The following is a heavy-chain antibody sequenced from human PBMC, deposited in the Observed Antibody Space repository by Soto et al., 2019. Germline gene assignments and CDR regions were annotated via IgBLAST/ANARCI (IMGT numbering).Heavy chain of an antibody. D-gene: IGHD3-3*01. CDR2: IGASGGTT. CDR1: GFTFSRHA. V-gene: IGHV3-23*01. CDR3: VNDKGILEDLLYRFDF. Sequence: EVQLLESGGDFIQPGGSLRLSCTASGFTFSRHAMSWVRQSPGKGLDWVSGIGASGGTTDYADSVRGRFTVSRDNSKNTLYLQLNSLRAEDTAVYYCVNDKGILEDLLYRFDFWGRGTLVTVSS. J-gene: IGHJ4*02.